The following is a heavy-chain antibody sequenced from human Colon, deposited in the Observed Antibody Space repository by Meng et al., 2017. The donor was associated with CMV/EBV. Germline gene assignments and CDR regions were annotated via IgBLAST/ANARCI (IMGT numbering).Heavy chain of an antibody. V-gene: IGHV4-39*01. Sequence: GSLRLSCTVSGGSIINSNLYWGWVRQPPGKGLEWIGTVYYSGATQYNPALRSRVTVSVDTSKNQFSLNLTSVTAADTSIYYCARPSYNGWYYFDSWGQGTLVTVSS. J-gene: IGHJ4*02. CDR3: ARPSYNGWYYFDS. CDR2: VYYSGAT. CDR1: GGSIINSNLY. D-gene: IGHD5-12*01.